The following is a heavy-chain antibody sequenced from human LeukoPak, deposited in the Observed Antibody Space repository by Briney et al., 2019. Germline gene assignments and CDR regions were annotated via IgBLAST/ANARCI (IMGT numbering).Heavy chain of an antibody. D-gene: IGHD4-11*01. Sequence: GSLRLSCAASGFTFSSYGMHWVRQAPGKGLEWVAVISYDGSNKYYADSVKGRFTISRDNSKNTLYLQMNSLRAEDTAVYYCAKGWHHDNYSIDIWGQGTMVTVSS. CDR1: GFTFSSYG. J-gene: IGHJ3*02. V-gene: IGHV3-30*18. CDR2: ISYDGSNK. CDR3: AKGWHHDNYSIDI.